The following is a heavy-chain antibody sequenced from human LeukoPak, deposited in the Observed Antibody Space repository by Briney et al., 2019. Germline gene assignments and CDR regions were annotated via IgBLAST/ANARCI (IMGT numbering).Heavy chain of an antibody. J-gene: IGHJ4*02. D-gene: IGHD2-21*02. CDR1: GFTFDDYA. CDR3: AKDGVGWWGPTYFDY. Sequence: GRSLRLSCAASGFTFDDYAMHWVRQAPGKGLEWVSGISWNSGSIGYADSVKGRFTISRDNAKNSLYLQMNSLRAEDTALYYCAKDGVGWWGPTYFDYWGQGTLVTVSS. V-gene: IGHV3-9*01. CDR2: ISWNSGSI.